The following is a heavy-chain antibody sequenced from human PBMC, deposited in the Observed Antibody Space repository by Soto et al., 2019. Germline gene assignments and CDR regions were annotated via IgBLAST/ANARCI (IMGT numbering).Heavy chain of an antibody. CDR1: GFSLSTSGVN. Sequence: QITLEESGPPLVKPTQTLTLTCTFSGFSLSTSGVNVGWIRQPPRKALAWLALIYWDDDKRYSPSQKSRLTITKATSKNQGVLKMTNMAPVDTATYYCAHRRNSGSDFDYWGQGTLVTVAS. CDR3: AHRRNSGSDFDY. J-gene: IGHJ4*02. V-gene: IGHV2-5*02. CDR2: IYWDDDK. D-gene: IGHD3-10*01.